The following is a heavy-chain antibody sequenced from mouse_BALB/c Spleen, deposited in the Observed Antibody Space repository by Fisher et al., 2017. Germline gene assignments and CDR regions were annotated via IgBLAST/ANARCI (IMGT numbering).Heavy chain of an antibody. CDR3: ASVGAMDY. D-gene: IGHD3-3*01. Sequence: KFKGKATLTVDNSSSTAYMELRSLTSEDSAVYYCASVGAMDYWGQGTSVTVSS. J-gene: IGHJ4*01. V-gene: IGHV1-26*01.